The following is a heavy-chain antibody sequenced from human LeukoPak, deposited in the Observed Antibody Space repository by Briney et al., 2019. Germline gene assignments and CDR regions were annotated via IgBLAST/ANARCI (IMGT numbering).Heavy chain of an antibody. CDR2: ISQDSSNR. CDR3: ARENDAFDI. J-gene: IGHJ3*02. V-gene: IGHV3-30*04. Sequence: PGRSLRLSCAASGFTFRYYVLHWVRQAPGRGLEWVTLISQDSSNRHYADSVKGRFTISRDNSKNTLHLEMNSLRDEDTAVYFCARENDAFDIWGQGTMVTVSS. CDR1: GFTFRYYV.